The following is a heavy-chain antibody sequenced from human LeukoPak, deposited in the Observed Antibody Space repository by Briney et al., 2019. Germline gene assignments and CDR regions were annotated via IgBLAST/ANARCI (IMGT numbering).Heavy chain of an antibody. CDR3: ASAPRIQLWARYFDY. J-gene: IGHJ4*02. Sequence: GASVKVSCKASGCTFSSYAISWVRQAPGQGREWMGRIIPILGIAHDAQKCQGRVTITAAKSTSTAYMELSSLRSEDTAVYYRASAPRIQLWARYFDYWGQGTLVTVSS. D-gene: IGHD5-18*01. CDR1: GCTFSSYA. V-gene: IGHV1-69*04. CDR2: IIPILGIA.